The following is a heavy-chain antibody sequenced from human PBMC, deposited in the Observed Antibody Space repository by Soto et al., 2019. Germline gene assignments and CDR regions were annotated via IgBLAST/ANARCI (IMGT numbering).Heavy chain of an antibody. J-gene: IGHJ4*02. D-gene: IGHD3-3*01. CDR3: AKARAQYYDFWSGYPVDY. CDR1: GFPFSSYA. CDR2: ISGSGGST. Sequence: GGSLSLSCAASGFPFSSYAMSWVRQAPGKGLEWVSAISGSGGSTYYADSVKGRFTISRDNSKNTLYLQMNSLRAEDTAVYYCAKARAQYYDFWSGYPVDYWGQGTLVTVSS. V-gene: IGHV3-23*01.